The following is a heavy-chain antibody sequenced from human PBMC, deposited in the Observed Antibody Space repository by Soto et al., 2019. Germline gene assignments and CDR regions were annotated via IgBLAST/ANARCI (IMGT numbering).Heavy chain of an antibody. D-gene: IGHD1-26*01. CDR1: GYSFTTYG. V-gene: IGHV1-18*01. J-gene: IGHJ3*01. CDR2: ISVYNGDT. Sequence: QVQLVQSGAEVMKPGASVRVSCKASGYSFTTYGISWVRQAPGQGLEYMGWISVYNGDTNYAQKLQGRVTMTTDTSTSTAYMELRSLRSDDTAFYYCARDRRDSVADRRSFDVWGQGTMVTVSS. CDR3: ARDRRDSVADRRSFDV.